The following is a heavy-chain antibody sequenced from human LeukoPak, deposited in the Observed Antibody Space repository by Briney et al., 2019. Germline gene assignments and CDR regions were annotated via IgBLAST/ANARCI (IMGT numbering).Heavy chain of an antibody. V-gene: IGHV1-69*04. Sequence: GSSVKVSCKASGGTFSSYAISWVRQAPGLGLEWMGRIIPILGIANYAQKFQGRVTITADKSTSTAYMELSSLRSEDTAVYYCARTVSGYPEYLQHWGQGTLVTVSS. CDR1: GGTFSSYA. CDR3: ARTVSGYPEYLQH. CDR2: IIPILGIA. J-gene: IGHJ1*01. D-gene: IGHD3-22*01.